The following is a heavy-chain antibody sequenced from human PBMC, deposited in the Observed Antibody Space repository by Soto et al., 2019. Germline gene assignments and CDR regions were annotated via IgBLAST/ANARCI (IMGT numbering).Heavy chain of an antibody. Sequence: EVQLLESGGGLVQPGGSLRLSCAASGFTFSSYAMSWVRQAPGKGLEWVSAISGSGGSTYYADSVKGRFTISRDNSNNALYLQMNGLRAEDTAVYYCARLSSGWYFDYWGQGTLVTVSS. CDR2: ISGSGGST. J-gene: IGHJ4*02. D-gene: IGHD6-19*01. V-gene: IGHV3-23*01. CDR3: ARLSSGWYFDY. CDR1: GFTFSSYA.